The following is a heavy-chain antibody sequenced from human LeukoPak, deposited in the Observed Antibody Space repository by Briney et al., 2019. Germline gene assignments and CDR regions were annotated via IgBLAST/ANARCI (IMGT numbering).Heavy chain of an antibody. Sequence: GGSLRLSCAASGFTFSSYAMHWVRQAPGKGLEWVAVISYDGSNKYYADSVKGRFTISRDSSKNSLYLQMNSLRAEDTAVYYCARDPGGEDDWKVRVFDYWGQGTLVTVSS. CDR2: ISYDGSNK. J-gene: IGHJ4*02. V-gene: IGHV3-30-3*01. CDR1: GFTFSSYA. D-gene: IGHD1-1*01. CDR3: ARDPGGEDDWKVRVFDY.